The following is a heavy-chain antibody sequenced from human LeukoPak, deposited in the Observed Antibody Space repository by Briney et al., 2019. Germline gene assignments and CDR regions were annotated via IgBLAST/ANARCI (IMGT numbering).Heavy chain of an antibody. Sequence: WESLSLAWPVAGASISSYCWGWIRQPPGNGLEWIGYIYYSRRTIYKPSLKSRVTISVDTSKNAFYLNLSSVTAADTAVYYCARDLRVRGVNNVGYFDYWGQGTLVTVSS. J-gene: IGHJ4*02. CDR2: IYYSRRT. CDR3: ARDLRVRGVNNVGYFDY. D-gene: IGHD3-10*01. V-gene: IGHV4-59*01. CDR1: GASISSYC.